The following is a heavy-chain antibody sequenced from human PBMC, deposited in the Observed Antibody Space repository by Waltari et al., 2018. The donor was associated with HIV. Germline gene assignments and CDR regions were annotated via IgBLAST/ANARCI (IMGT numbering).Heavy chain of an antibody. J-gene: IGHJ3*02. CDR3: ASWWDAFDI. Sequence: EVQLVESGGGLVQPGGSLRLACAASGFTSRSYAMNWVRQAPGKGLEVVSYISSSGSTIYYADSVKGRFTISRDNAKNSLYLQMNSLRAEDTAVYYCASWWDAFDIWGQGTMVTVSS. CDR1: GFTSRSYA. V-gene: IGHV3-48*03. D-gene: IGHD2-8*02. CDR2: ISSSGSTI.